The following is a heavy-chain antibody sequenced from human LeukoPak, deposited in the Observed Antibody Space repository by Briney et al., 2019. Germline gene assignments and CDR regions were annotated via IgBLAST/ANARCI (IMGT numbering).Heavy chain of an antibody. CDR3: ARYYDILTGYSPFDY. J-gene: IGHJ4*02. CDR2: ISSSSTI. Sequence: GGSLRLSCAASGFTFSSYSMNWVRQAPGKGLEWVSYISSSSTIYYADSVKGRFTISRDNAKNSLYLQMNSLRAEDTAVYYCARYYDILTGYSPFDYWGQGTLVTVSS. D-gene: IGHD3-9*01. V-gene: IGHV3-48*04. CDR1: GFTFSSYS.